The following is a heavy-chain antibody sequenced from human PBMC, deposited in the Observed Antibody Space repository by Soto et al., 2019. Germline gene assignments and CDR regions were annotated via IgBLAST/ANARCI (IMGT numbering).Heavy chain of an antibody. CDR2: ISGYNGDT. V-gene: IGHV1-18*01. Sequence: VASVKVSCKASGYTFTRYGISWVRQAPGQGLEWMGWISGYNGDTNYAQKFQDRVSMTIDTSTGTAYMELRSLTSDGTAIYYCAKNGQPPYYYYGLDVWG. CDR3: AKNGQPPYYYYGLDV. CDR1: GYTFTRYG. J-gene: IGHJ6*02. D-gene: IGHD2-8*01.